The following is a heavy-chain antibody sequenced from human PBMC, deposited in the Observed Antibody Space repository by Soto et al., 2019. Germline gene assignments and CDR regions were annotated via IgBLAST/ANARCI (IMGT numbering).Heavy chain of an antibody. CDR1: GGSFSGYY. Sequence: SETLSLTCAVYGGSFSGYYWSWIRQPPGKGLEWIGEINHSGRTNYNPSLKSRVTILVDTSKNQFSLKLSSVTAADTAVYYCAGWEPLDYWGQGTLVTVSS. V-gene: IGHV4-34*01. CDR3: AGWEPLDY. CDR2: INHSGRT. D-gene: IGHD1-26*01. J-gene: IGHJ4*02.